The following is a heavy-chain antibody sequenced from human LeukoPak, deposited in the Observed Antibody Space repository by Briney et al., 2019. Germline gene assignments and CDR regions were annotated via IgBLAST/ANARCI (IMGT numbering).Heavy chain of an antibody. Sequence: PGGSLRLSCAASGFTFSSYSMNWVRQAPGKGLEWVSSISSSSSYIYYADSVKGRFTISRDNAKNSLYLQMNSLRAEDTAVYYCAREIVDEYQLLIYYYYMDVWGKGTTVTVSS. D-gene: IGHD2-2*01. V-gene: IGHV3-21*01. CDR3: AREIVDEYQLLIYYYYMDV. J-gene: IGHJ6*03. CDR2: ISSSSSYI. CDR1: GFTFSSYS.